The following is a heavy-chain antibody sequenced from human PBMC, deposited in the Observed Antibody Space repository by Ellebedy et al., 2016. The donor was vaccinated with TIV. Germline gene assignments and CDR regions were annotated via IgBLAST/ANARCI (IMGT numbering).Heavy chain of an antibody. D-gene: IGHD3-16*01. CDR1: GFTFNNYV. J-gene: IGHJ3*01. Sequence: GESLKISXAGSGFTFNNYVVIWVRQAPGKGLEWVAAISGTGISTYYADSVKGRFTISRDNSKKTVYLQMNSLRAEDTATYYCAKDLFRSTPTGGAFDFWGQGTMVTVSS. CDR2: ISGTGIST. CDR3: AKDLFRSTPTGGAFDF. V-gene: IGHV3-23*01.